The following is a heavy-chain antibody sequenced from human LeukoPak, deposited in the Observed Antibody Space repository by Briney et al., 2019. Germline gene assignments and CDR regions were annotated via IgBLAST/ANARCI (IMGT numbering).Heavy chain of an antibody. CDR2: IIPIFGTA. Sequence: EASVKVSCKASGGTFSNYAISWVRQAPGQGLEWMGGIIPIFGTANYAQKFQGRVTITADESTSTAYMELSSLRSEDTAVYYCARHYYDSSGYGHNWFDPWGQGTLVTVSS. CDR3: ARHYYDSSGYGHNWFDP. V-gene: IGHV1-69*13. CDR1: GGTFSNYA. J-gene: IGHJ5*02. D-gene: IGHD3-22*01.